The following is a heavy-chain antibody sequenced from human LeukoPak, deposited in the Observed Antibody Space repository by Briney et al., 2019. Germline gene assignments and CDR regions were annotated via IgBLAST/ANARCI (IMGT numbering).Heavy chain of an antibody. V-gene: IGHV4-30-2*01. CDR3: ARETVPHYFDS. CDR2: IYETGST. Sequence: PSETLSLTCTVSGGSISSGYYYWSWIWQPPGKGLEWIGYIYETGSTYYNPSLKSRVTISIDRSENQFSLKLNSVTAADTAVYYCARETVPHYFDSWGQGTLVTVSS. D-gene: IGHD2-2*01. J-gene: IGHJ4*02. CDR1: GGSISSGYYY.